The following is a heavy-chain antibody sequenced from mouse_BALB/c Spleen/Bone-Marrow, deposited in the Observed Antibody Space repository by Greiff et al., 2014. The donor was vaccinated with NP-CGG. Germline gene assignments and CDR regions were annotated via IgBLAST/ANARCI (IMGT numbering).Heavy chain of an antibody. D-gene: IGHD2-3*01. V-gene: IGHV1-77*01. CDR1: GYTFTDYY. Sequence: QVQLQQPGAELARPGASVKLSCKASGYTFTDYYINWVKQRPGQGLEWIGEIYPGSGNTNYNEKFKGKATLTADKSSSTAYMQLRSLTSVASAVSFGSRSGDGYSNDALDYWGQGTSVTVSS. CDR3: SRSGDGYSNDALDY. J-gene: IGHJ4*01. CDR2: IYPGSGNT.